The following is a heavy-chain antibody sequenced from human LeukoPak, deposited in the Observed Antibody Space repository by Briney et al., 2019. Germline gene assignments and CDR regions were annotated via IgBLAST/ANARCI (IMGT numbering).Heavy chain of an antibody. CDR2: IKQDGSVK. J-gene: IGHJ3*01. CDR3: ARSIAPYYYDPSGYPHAFGL. V-gene: IGHV3-7*01. Sequence: GGSLRLSCAASAFTFSSYWMIWVRQAPGKGPEWVANIKQDGSVKYYVDSVKGRFTISRDNAKNSLYLQMNSLRVEDTAVYYCARSIAPYYYDPSGYPHAFGLWGQGTMVTVS. CDR1: AFTFSSYW. D-gene: IGHD3-22*01.